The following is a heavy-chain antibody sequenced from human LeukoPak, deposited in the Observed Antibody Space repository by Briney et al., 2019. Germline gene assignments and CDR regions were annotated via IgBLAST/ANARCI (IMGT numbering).Heavy chain of an antibody. CDR3: ARDRQLHYFDY. CDR1: GFTFSNFG. V-gene: IGHV3-33*01. J-gene: IGHJ4*02. CDR2: IWYDGSNK. D-gene: IGHD1-1*01. Sequence: PGGSLRLSCAASGFTFSNFGMHWVRQTPGKGLEWVAVIWYDGSNKYYADSVKGRFTISRDNSKNTLYLQMNSLRAEDAAVYYCARDRQLHYFDYWGQGTLVTVSS.